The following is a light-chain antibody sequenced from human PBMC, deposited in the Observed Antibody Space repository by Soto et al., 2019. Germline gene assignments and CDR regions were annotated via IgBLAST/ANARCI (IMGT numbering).Light chain of an antibody. CDR1: QSVSSY. CDR2: DAS. CDR3: QQRSNWPPT. J-gene: IGKJ2*01. V-gene: IGKV3-11*01. Sequence: EIVLTQSPATLSLSPGERATLSCRASQSVSSYLAWYQQKPGQAPRLLIYDASNRATGIPARFSCSGSGTDFTRTISSLEPEDFAVYYCQQRSNWPPTFGKGNKVESK.